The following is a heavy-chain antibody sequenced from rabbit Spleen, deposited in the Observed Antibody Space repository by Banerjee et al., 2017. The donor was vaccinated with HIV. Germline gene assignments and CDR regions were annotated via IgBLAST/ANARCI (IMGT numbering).Heavy chain of an antibody. CDR1: GFSFSSSYY. D-gene: IGHD1-1*01. V-gene: IGHV1S45*01. J-gene: IGHJ4*01. Sequence: QEQLVESGGGLVQPEGSLTLTCTASGFSFSSSYYMCWVRQAPGKGLEWIACIYGGSRGSTYYASWAKGRFTISKTSSTTVTLQMTSLTAADTATYFCARSDSGDIDLASGLWGPGTLVTVS. CDR3: ARSDSGDIDLASGL. CDR2: IYGGSRGST.